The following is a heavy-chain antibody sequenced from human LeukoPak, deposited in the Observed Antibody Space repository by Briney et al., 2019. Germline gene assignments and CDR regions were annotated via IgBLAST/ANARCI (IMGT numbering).Heavy chain of an antibody. CDR2: VFYSGGT. D-gene: IGHD3-16*01. J-gene: IGHJ5*02. CDR3: ARLYAGAYTRLDP. Sequence: SETLSLTCTVSGGSISGFHWSWIRQPPGKGLEYIGDVFYSGGTNYNPSLKSRLTISVDTSRNQFSLKLTSVTAADTAVYYRARLYAGAYTRLDPWGQGTLVAVSS. V-gene: IGHV4-59*08. CDR1: GGSISGFH.